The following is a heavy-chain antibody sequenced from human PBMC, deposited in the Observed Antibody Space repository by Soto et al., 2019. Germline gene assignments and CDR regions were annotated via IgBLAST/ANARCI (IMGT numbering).Heavy chain of an antibody. CDR3: ARAGADYYDSSGYYYFHFQH. J-gene: IGHJ1*01. CDR1: GYTFTSYY. V-gene: IGHV1-46*01. D-gene: IGHD3-22*01. CDR2: INPSGGST. Sequence: ASVKVSCKASGYTFTSYYMHWVRQAPGQGLEWMGIINPSGGSTSYAQKFQGRVTMTRDTSTSTVYMELSSLRSEDTAVYYCARAGADYYDSSGYYYFHFQHWGQGTLVTVSS.